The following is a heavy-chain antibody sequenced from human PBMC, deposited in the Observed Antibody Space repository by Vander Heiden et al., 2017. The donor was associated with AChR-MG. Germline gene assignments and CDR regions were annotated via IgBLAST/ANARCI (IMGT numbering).Heavy chain of an antibody. CDR1: GYTFTSYA. CDR3: ARGPDCSGGSCYPIDNWFDP. CDR2: INTNTGNQ. D-gene: IGHD2-15*01. V-gene: IGHV7-4-1*02. Sequence: VQLVQSGSELKKPGASVKVSCKASGYTFTSYAMNWVRQAPGQGLEWMGWINTNTGNQAYAQGFTGRFVFSLDTSVSTAYLQISSLKAEDTDVYSCARGPDCSGGSCYPIDNWFDPWGQGTLVTVSS. J-gene: IGHJ5*02.